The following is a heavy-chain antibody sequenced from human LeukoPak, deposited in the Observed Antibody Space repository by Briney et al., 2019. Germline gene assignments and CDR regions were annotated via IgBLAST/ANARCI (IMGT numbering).Heavy chain of an antibody. D-gene: IGHD3-10*01. CDR1: RFTFEDYA. CDR2: ISWNSGSI. Sequence: GGSLRLSCAASRFTFEDYAMHWVRQAPGKGLEWVSGISWNSGSIDYADSVKGRFTISRDNAKNSLYLQVNSLRAEDTALYFCAKAKRAGVIRGVPNAFDIWGQGTMVTVSS. J-gene: IGHJ3*02. CDR3: AKAKRAGVIRGVPNAFDI. V-gene: IGHV3-9*01.